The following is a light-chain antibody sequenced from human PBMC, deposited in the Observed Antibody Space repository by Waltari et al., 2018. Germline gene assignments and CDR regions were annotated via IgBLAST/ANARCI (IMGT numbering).Light chain of an antibody. J-gene: IGKJ2*01. CDR2: GSS. Sequence: EIVMTQSPATLSVSPGERATLSCRASRSVTNNFAWYQQKPGQAPRLRIYGSSTRATGIPARFSGSGSGTEFTLTISSLQSEDFAVYYCHQYDNWYTFGQGTKLEIK. CDR1: RSVTNN. CDR3: HQYDNWYT. V-gene: IGKV3D-15*01.